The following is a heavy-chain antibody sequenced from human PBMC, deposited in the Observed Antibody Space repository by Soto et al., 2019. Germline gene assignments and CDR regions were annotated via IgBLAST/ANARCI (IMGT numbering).Heavy chain of an antibody. CDR2: IGTAGDT. CDR3: ARAKDSIYYYYGMDV. CDR1: GFTFSSYN. V-gene: IGHV3-13*01. Sequence: GGSLRLSCAASGFTFSSYNMHWVRQATGKGLEWVSAIGTAGDTYYPGSVKGRFTISRENAKNSLYLQMNSLRAEDTAVYYCARAKDSIYYYYGMDVWGQGTTVTVSS. J-gene: IGHJ6*02. D-gene: IGHD2-21*01.